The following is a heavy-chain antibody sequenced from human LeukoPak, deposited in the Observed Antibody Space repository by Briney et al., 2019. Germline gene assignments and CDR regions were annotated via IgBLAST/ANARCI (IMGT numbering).Heavy chain of an antibody. Sequence: GESLKISCKGSGYSFTSFWISWVRQMPGKGLEWMGRIDPSDSYTNYSPSFQGRVTISADKSISTAYLQWSSLKASDTAMYYCARSTSSGATFDYWSQGTLVTVSS. CDR2: IDPSDSYT. V-gene: IGHV5-10-1*01. D-gene: IGHD6-19*01. J-gene: IGHJ4*02. CDR3: ARSTSSGATFDY. CDR1: GYSFTSFW.